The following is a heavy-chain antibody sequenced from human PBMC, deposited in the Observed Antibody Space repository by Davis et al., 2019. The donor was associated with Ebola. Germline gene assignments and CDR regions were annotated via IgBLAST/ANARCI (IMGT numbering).Heavy chain of an antibody. CDR3: AREGSGSPIPDNDFDY. J-gene: IGHJ4*02. D-gene: IGHD3-10*01. CDR1: GGTFISYA. CDR2: IIPILGIA. Sequence: SVKVSCMASGGTFISYAISWVRQAPGQGLEWMGRIIPILGIANYAQKFQGRVTITADESTSTAYMELSSLRSDDTAVYYCAREGSGSPIPDNDFDYWGQGTLVTVSS. V-gene: IGHV1-69*04.